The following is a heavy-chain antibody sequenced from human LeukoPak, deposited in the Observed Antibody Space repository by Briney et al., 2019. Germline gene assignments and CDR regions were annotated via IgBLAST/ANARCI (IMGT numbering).Heavy chain of an antibody. V-gene: IGHV3-21*04. CDR3: AKDRPYYYDSSGYYYFDY. J-gene: IGHJ4*02. Sequence: PGGSLRLSCAASGFTFSSYTMNWVRQAPGKGLEWVSSISTSSIYIYYADSVKGRFTISRDNSKNTLYLQMKSLRAEDTAVYYCAKDRPYYYDSSGYYYFDYWGQGTLVTVSS. CDR1: GFTFSSYT. D-gene: IGHD3-22*01. CDR2: ISTSSIYI.